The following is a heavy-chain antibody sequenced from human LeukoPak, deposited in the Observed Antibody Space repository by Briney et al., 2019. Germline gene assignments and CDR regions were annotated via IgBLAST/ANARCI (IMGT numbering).Heavy chain of an antibody. CDR2: LSRDGSYR. D-gene: IGHD1-26*01. CDR3: RGVGATKDY. Sequence: GGSLRLSCAGTGFSFSSYTLQWVRQAPGKGLEYVSSLSRDGSYRYYADSVKGRFTISRDNSKNTTYLQMGSLRPEDKAVYYCRGVGATKDYWGQGTLVTVSS. J-gene: IGHJ4*02. CDR1: GFSFSSYT. V-gene: IGHV3-64*02.